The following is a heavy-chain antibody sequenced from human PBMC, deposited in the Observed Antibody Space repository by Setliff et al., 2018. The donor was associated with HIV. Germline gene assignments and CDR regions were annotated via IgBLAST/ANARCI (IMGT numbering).Heavy chain of an antibody. J-gene: IGHJ3*01. V-gene: IGHV4-39*07. CDR2: IYYTGNT. CDR1: GGSASNSRYY. Sequence: SETLSLTCTVSGGSASNSRYYWAWIRQPPGKGLEWIGEIYYTGNTNYNPSLKSRVSISVDKSKNQFSLRLNSVTAADTAMYYCARRGDSSGYYDAFDVWGQGTKVTVSS. CDR3: ARRGDSSGYYDAFDV. D-gene: IGHD3-22*01.